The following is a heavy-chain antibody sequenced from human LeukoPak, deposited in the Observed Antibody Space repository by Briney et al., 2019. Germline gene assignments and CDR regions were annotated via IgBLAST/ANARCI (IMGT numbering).Heavy chain of an antibody. CDR1: GGSISSSYW. V-gene: IGHV4-4*02. CDR2: IYHTGTT. Sequence: SGTLSLTCAVSGGSISSSYWWSWVRQPPGKGLEWIGNIYHTGTTNYEPSLKSRVTISVDKSQNQFSLNLSSVTDADTAVYYCARRDRLLWTFDYWGQGTLVAVSS. CDR3: ARRDRLLWTFDY. D-gene: IGHD2-15*01. J-gene: IGHJ4*02.